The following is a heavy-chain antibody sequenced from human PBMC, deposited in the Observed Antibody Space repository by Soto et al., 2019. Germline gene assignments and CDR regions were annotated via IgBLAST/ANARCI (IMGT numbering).Heavy chain of an antibody. Sequence: QVQLQESGPGLVKPSETLSLTCTVSGGSISSYYWSWIRQPQGKGLGWIGYVYYSGSNNYNPSLKSRVTISVDTSKNQFSLKLSSVTAADTAVYYYARVNNWNDVLLNYDYYMDVWGKGTTVTVAS. V-gene: IGHV4-59*01. CDR1: GGSISSYY. J-gene: IGHJ6*03. CDR3: ARVNNWNDVLLNYDYYMDV. D-gene: IGHD1-20*01. CDR2: VYYSGSN.